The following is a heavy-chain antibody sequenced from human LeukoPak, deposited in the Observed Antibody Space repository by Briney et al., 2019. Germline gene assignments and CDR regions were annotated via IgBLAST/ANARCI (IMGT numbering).Heavy chain of an antibody. CDR1: GYTFTSYG. Sequence: ASVKVSCKASGYTFTSYGISWVRQAPGQGLEWMGWISAYNGNTNYAQKLQGRVTMTTDTSTSTAYMELRSLRSDDTAVYYCARGYCSSTSCSDNWIDPWGQGTLVTVSS. J-gene: IGHJ5*02. CDR2: ISAYNGNT. CDR3: ARGYCSSTSCSDNWIDP. V-gene: IGHV1-18*01. D-gene: IGHD2-2*01.